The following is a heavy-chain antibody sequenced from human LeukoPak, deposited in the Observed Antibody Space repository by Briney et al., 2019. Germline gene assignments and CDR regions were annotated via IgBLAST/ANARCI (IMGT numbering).Heavy chain of an antibody. V-gene: IGHV3-66*01. CDR3: AREIGSSWYKGYYYYGMDV. CDR2: IYSGGST. D-gene: IGHD6-13*01. J-gene: IGHJ6*02. Sequence: GGSLRLSCAASGLTVSSNYMSWVRQAPGKGLEWVSVIYSGGSTYYADSVKGRFTISRDNSKNTLYLQMNSLRAEDTAVYYCAREIGSSWYKGYYYYGMDVWGQGTTVTVSS. CDR1: GLTVSSNY.